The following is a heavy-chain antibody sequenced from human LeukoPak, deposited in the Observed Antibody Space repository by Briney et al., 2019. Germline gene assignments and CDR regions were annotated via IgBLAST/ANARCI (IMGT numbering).Heavy chain of an antibody. V-gene: IGHV4-59*01. CDR1: GGSISRYY. CDR3: ARGRGSLTY. D-gene: IGHD3-10*01. Sequence: SETLSLTCTVSGGSISRYYWSWIRQPPGKGLEWIGYFYDTRSPKYNPSLERRVTISVDMSRNQFSLNLTSVTAADTAVYYCARGRGSLTYWGQGTLATVSS. CDR2: FYDTRSP. J-gene: IGHJ4*02.